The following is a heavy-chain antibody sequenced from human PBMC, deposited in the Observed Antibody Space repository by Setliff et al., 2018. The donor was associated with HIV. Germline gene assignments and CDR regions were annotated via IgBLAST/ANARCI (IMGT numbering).Heavy chain of an antibody. D-gene: IGHD3-9*01. Sequence: PSETLSLTCSASGGPISSYYWSWIRQPPGKGLEWIGYIYYSGRTNYNPSLKSRVTMSVDTSKNQFSLKLSSVTAADTAVYYCARDGRLDILTGYWYYMDVWGKGTTVTVSS. CDR2: IYYSGRT. J-gene: IGHJ6*03. CDR1: GGPISSYY. V-gene: IGHV4-59*12. CDR3: ARDGRLDILTGYWYYMDV.